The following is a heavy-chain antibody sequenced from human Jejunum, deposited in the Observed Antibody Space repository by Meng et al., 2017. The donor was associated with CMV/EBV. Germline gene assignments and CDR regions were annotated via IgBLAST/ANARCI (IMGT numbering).Heavy chain of an antibody. D-gene: IGHD7-27*01. CDR2: VNPNTGGT. J-gene: IGHJ4*02. CDR1: GYPFNHFY. Sequence: VSCQASGYPFNHFYLHWVRQAPGQGLEWMGWVNPNTGGTDYAQKFQGRVIMTSDTSISTVYMELSRLTFDDTAVSYCARGPWGFDLWGQGTLVTVSS. V-gene: IGHV1-2*02. CDR3: ARGPWGFDL.